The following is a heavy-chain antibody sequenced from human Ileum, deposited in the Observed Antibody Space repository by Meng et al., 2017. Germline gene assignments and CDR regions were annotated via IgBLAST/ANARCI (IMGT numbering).Heavy chain of an antibody. CDR3: ARSWEFSSGNYWGY. J-gene: IGHJ4*02. D-gene: IGHD3-22*01. CDR2: IIPIIGTP. CDR1: GGTVNTNA. Sequence: VPRAKSAGEVKRPRSSVKVSCKTSGGTVNTNANSWMRQAPQQGLEWMGCIIPIIGTPNYEQKFQGRVTITADISTTTAYMEMSSLISEDTTVYYCARSWEFSSGNYWGYWGQGTLVTVSS. V-gene: IGHV1-69*06.